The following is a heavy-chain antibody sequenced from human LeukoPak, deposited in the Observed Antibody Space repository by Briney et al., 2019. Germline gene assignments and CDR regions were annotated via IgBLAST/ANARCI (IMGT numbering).Heavy chain of an antibody. J-gene: IGHJ4*02. CDR3: ARDPRVTAYFDY. V-gene: IGHV3-74*01. CDR1: GFTFSSYW. CDR2: INSDGSST. D-gene: IGHD4-11*01. Sequence: GGSLRLSCATSGFTFSSYWMHWVRQAPGKGLVWVSRINSDGSSTSYADSVKGRFTISRDNAKNTLYLQMNSLRAEDTAVYCCARDPRVTAYFDYWGQGTLVTVSS.